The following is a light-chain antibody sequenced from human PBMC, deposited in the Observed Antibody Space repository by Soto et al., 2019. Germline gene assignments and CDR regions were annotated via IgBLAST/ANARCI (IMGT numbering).Light chain of an antibody. CDR1: QDITNY. V-gene: IGKV1-9*01. CDR3: QQLNILPLT. CDR2: AAS. Sequence: HLTKCPYVLCASVGDPVTITCQASQDITNYLNWYQQKPGKAPKRLIYAASTLQSGVPSRFSGSGSGTDFTLTISCLQPEDFATYYCQQLNILPLTLGGGTKV. J-gene: IGKJ4*01.